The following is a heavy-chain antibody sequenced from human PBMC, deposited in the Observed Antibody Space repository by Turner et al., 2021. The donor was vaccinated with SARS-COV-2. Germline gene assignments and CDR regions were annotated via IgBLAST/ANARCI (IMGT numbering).Heavy chain of an antibody. CDR3: VRHGSWNFDS. Sequence: EVQLVESGAGLVQSGGSLRLSCAGPGFTFRDYWMGWVRQAPGKGLEWVANIKTDGSSKYYVDSVKDRFTTSRDNAKNSLYLQMYSLRAEDTAVYYCVRHGSWNFDSWGQGTLVTVSS. D-gene: IGHD1-1*01. V-gene: IGHV3-7*01. CDR2: IKTDGSSK. CDR1: GFTFRDYW. J-gene: IGHJ5*01.